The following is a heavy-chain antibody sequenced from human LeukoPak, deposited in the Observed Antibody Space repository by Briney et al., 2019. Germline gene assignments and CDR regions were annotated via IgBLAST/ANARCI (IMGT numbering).Heavy chain of an antibody. CDR2: IASDGSST. D-gene: IGHD4-23*01. V-gene: IGHV3-74*01. Sequence: GGSLRLSCAASGFTFSSYWMNWVRQAPGKGLVCVSRIASDGSSTTYADPVKGRFSISRDNTKNTLYLQMNSLRVEDTAVYYCARGRPHGNDYWGQGTLVAVSS. CDR3: ARGRPHGNDY. J-gene: IGHJ4*02. CDR1: GFTFSSYW.